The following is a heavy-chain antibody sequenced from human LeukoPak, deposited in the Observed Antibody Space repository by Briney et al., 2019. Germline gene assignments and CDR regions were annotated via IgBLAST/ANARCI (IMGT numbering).Heavy chain of an antibody. Sequence: SETLSLTCTVSGGSISSGSYYWSWIRQSPGKGLEWIGHIYYSGTTNYNPSLKSRVTISVDTSKNHCSLKLSSVTAADTAVYYCARGDPVGLFDDWGQGNLVTVSS. J-gene: IGHJ4*02. CDR3: ARGDPVGLFDD. CDR1: GGSISSGSYY. D-gene: IGHD2-15*01. V-gene: IGHV4-61*03. CDR2: IYYSGTT.